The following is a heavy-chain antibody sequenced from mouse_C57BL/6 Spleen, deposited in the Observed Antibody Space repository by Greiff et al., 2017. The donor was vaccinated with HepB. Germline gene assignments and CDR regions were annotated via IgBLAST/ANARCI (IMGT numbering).Heavy chain of an antibody. CDR1: GYTFTNYW. CDR3: ARGYGSSYWAMDY. D-gene: IGHD1-1*01. CDR2: IYPGGGYT. Sequence: VQLQQSGAELVRPGTSVKMSCKASGYTFTNYWIGWAKQRPGHGLEWIGDIYPGGGYTNYNEKFKGKATLTADKSSSTAYMQFSSLTSEDSAIYYCARGYGSSYWAMDYWGQGSSVTVSS. J-gene: IGHJ4*01. V-gene: IGHV1-63*01.